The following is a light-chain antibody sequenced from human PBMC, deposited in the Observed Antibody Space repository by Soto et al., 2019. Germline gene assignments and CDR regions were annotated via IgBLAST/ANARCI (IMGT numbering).Light chain of an antibody. V-gene: IGLV7-43*01. Sequence: QAVVTQEPSMTVSPGGTVTLTCASSTGAVTSGNYPNWFQQKPGQAPRPLIYSTGDKHSWTPARYSGSLLGGKAPLTLSGVQPEDEADYYCLLFYGGVWVFGGGTKLTVL. CDR3: LLFYGGVWV. CDR2: STG. CDR1: TGAVTSGNY. J-gene: IGLJ3*02.